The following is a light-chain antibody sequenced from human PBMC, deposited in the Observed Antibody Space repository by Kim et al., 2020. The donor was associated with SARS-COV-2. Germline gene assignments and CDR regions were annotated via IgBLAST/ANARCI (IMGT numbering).Light chain of an antibody. CDR2: GKN. J-gene: IGLJ1*01. CDR1: SLRSYY. Sequence: SSELTQDPAVSVALGQTVRITCQGDSLRSYYASWYQQKPGQAPVLVIYGKNNRPSGIPDRFSGSSSGNTASLTITGAQAEDEADYYCKSRDSRGNPLLYV. V-gene: IGLV3-19*01. CDR3: KSRDSRGNPLLYV.